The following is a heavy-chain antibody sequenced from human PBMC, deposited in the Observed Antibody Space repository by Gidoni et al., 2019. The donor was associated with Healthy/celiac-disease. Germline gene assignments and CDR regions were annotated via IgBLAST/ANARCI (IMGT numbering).Heavy chain of an antibody. CDR3: ARDRLGYCSSTSCYNFDY. Sequence: QVQLVQSGAEVKKPGSSVKFSCKASGGTFSSYAISWVRQAPGQGLEWMGGIIPIFGTANYAQKSQGRVTITADESTSTAYMELSSLRSEDTAVYYCARDRLGYCSSTSCYNFDYWGQGTLVTVSS. CDR2: IIPIFGTA. V-gene: IGHV1-69*01. D-gene: IGHD2-2*02. J-gene: IGHJ4*02. CDR1: GGTFSSYA.